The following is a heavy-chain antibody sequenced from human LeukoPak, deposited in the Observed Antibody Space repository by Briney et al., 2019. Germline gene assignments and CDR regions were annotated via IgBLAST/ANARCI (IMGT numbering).Heavy chain of an antibody. CDR1: GFTFSGSA. Sequence: GGSLRLSCAASGFTFSGSAMHWVRQAPGKGLEWVSSISSSSSYIYYADSVKGRFTISRDNAKNSLYLQMNSLRAEDTAVYYCAGKRKDETFISWKYYDILTGYGFDPWGQGTLVTVSS. V-gene: IGHV3-21*01. D-gene: IGHD3-9*01. CDR2: ISSSSSYI. J-gene: IGHJ5*02. CDR3: AGKRKDETFISWKYYDILTGYGFDP.